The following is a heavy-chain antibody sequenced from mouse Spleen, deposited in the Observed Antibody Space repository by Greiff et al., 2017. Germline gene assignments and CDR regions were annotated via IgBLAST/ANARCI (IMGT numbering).Heavy chain of an antibody. CDR2: IDPENGDT. CDR3: TTRGYYDYGGYFDV. J-gene: IGHJ1*01. D-gene: IGHD2-4*01. CDR1: GFNIKDDY. V-gene: IGHV14-4*01. Sequence: EVKVVESGAELVRPGASVKLSCTASGFNIKDDYMHWVKQRPEQGLEWIGWIDPENGDTEYDSKFQGKATITADTSSNTAYLQLSSLTSEDTAVYYCTTRGYYDYGGYFDVWGAGTTVTVSS.